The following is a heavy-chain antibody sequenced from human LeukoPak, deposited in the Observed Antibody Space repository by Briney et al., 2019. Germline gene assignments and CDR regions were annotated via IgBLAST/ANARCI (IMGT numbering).Heavy chain of an antibody. CDR3: ARCISGGSTVTYFFDY. Sequence: ASVKVSCNAAGYTFTIYCIHWIRQAPGHGLEWMGIINPGSGTTTYAQKFQGRVTMTRDTSTSTVYMELSSLRSEDTALYYCARCISGGSTVTYFFDYWGQGTLVTVSS. V-gene: IGHV1-46*01. D-gene: IGHD4-11*01. CDR2: INPGSGTT. J-gene: IGHJ4*02. CDR1: GYTFTIYC.